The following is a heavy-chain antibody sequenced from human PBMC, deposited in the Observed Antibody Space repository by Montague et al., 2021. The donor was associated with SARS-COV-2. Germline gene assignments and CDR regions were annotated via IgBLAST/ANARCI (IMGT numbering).Heavy chain of an antibody. J-gene: IGHJ6*02. CDR2: IYSGGST. Sequence: SLRLSCAASGFTVSSKYMSWVRQAPGKGLEWVSVIYSGGSTYYSDSLKGRFTISRHNSKNTLYLQMNSLRAEDTAVYYCATAVYPTVTTRGDVWGQGTTVTVSS. V-gene: IGHV3-53*04. CDR1: GFTVSSKY. D-gene: IGHD4-17*01. CDR3: ATAVYPTVTTRGDV.